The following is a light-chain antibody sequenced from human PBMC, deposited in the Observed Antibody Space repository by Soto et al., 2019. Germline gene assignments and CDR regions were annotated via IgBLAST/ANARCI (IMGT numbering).Light chain of an antibody. V-gene: IGLV2-14*01. CDR2: EVN. CDR3: SSYTGSSKL. J-gene: IGLJ2*01. CDR1: SSDVGDYNS. Sequence: QSALTQPASVSGSPGQSITIPCTGTSSDVGDYNSVSWYQQHPGKAPKLLIYEVNNRPSGVSDRFSGSKSGNTASLTISGLQAEDEADYYCSSYTGSSKLFGGGTQLTVL.